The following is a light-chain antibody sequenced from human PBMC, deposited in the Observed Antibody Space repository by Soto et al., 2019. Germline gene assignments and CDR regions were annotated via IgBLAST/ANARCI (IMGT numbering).Light chain of an antibody. Sequence: DIQMTQSPSSLSASVGDRVTITCRASQGIRNALGWYQQKAGTAPKRLIYAASSLQSGVPSRFSGSGSGTEFTLTISSLQPEDFATYYCLQHNSYPLTFGGGTQVEIK. V-gene: IGKV1-17*01. CDR2: AAS. J-gene: IGKJ4*01. CDR1: QGIRNA. CDR3: LQHNSYPLT.